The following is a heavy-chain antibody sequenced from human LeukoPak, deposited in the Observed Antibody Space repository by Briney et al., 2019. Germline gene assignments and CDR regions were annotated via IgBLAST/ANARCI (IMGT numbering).Heavy chain of an antibody. V-gene: IGHV3-23*01. J-gene: IGHJ4*02. D-gene: IGHD6-19*01. CDR1: GFTFSSYA. Sequence: PGGSLRLSCAASGFTFSSYAMSWVRQAPGKGPEWVSAISGSGGSTYYADSVKGRFTISRDNSKNTLYLQMNSLRAEDTAVYYCAKDQLLYSSGWYFDYWGQGTLVTVSS. CDR2: ISGSGGST. CDR3: AKDQLLYSSGWYFDY.